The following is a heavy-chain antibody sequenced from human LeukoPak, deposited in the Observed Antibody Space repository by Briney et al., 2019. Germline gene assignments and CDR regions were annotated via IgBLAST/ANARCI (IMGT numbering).Heavy chain of an antibody. CDR1: GGSFSGYY. Sequence: SETLSLTCAVYGGSFSGYYWSWIRQPPGKGLEWIGEINHSGSTNYNPSLKSRVTISVDTSKNQFSLKLSSVTAADTAVYYCARGMQVATDAFDIWGQGTMVTVSS. D-gene: IGHD2-15*01. CDR2: INHSGST. J-gene: IGHJ3*02. CDR3: ARGMQVATDAFDI. V-gene: IGHV4-34*01.